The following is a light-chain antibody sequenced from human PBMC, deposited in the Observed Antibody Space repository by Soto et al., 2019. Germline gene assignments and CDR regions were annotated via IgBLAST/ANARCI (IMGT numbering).Light chain of an antibody. CDR3: QQYGSSPYT. CDR1: QSVSSSY. CDR2: GAS. Sequence: EIVLTQSPGTLSLSPGEGATLSCRASQSVSSSYLAWYQQKPGQAPRLFIYGASSRATGIPDRFSGSGSGTDFTLTISRLEPEDFAVYYCQQYGSSPYTFGQGTKLEI. V-gene: IGKV3-20*01. J-gene: IGKJ2*01.